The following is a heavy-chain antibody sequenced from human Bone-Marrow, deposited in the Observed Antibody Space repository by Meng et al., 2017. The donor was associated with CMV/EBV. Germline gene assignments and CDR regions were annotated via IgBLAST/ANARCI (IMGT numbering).Heavy chain of an antibody. CDR3: ARQYYDSSGYYLSYWYFDL. Sequence: GESLKISCVASGFIFSSYTMTWVRQAPGKGLEWVSYISSSGSTIYYADSVKGRFTISRDNAKNSLYLQMNSLRAEDTAVYYCARQYYDSSGYYLSYWYFDLWGRGTLVTVSS. J-gene: IGHJ2*01. CDR1: GFIFSSYT. D-gene: IGHD3-22*01. V-gene: IGHV3-48*03. CDR2: ISSSGSTI.